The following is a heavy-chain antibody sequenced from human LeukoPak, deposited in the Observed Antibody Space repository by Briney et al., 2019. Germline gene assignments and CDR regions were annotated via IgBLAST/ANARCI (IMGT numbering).Heavy chain of an antibody. J-gene: IGHJ4*02. CDR2: IYYSGST. CDR3: ARGAAAEHY. V-gene: IGHV4-59*01. Sequence: KGLEWIGYIYYSGSTNYNPSLKSRVTISVDTSKNQFSLKLSSVTAADTAVYYCARGAAAEHYWGQGTLVTVSS. D-gene: IGHD6-13*01.